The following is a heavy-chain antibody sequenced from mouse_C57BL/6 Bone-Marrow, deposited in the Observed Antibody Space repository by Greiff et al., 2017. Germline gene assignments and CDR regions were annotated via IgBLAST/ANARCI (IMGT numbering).Heavy chain of an antibody. V-gene: IGHV5-4*03. J-gene: IGHJ4*01. CDR2: ISDGGSYT. Sequence: EVKGVESGGGLVKPGGSLKLSCAASGFTFSSYAMSWVRQTPEKRLEWVATISDGGSYTYYPDNVKGRFTISRDNAKNNLYLQMSHLKSEDTAMYYCARWYDYDCAMDYWGQGTSVTVSS. D-gene: IGHD2-4*01. CDR3: ARWYDYDCAMDY. CDR1: GFTFSSYA.